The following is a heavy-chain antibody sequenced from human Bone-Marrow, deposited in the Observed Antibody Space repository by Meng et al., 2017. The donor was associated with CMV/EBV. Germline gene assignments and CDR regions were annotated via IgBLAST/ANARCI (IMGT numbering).Heavy chain of an antibody. J-gene: IGHJ2*01. D-gene: IGHD6-13*01. CDR1: GYTFTGYY. Sequence: ASVKVSCKASGYTFTGYYMHWVRQAPGQGLEWMGWINPNSGDTNYAQKFQGRVTMTRDTSISTAYMELSRMRSYDTAVYYCARDVGWEEQQLVHLREYWYFDLWGRGTLVTVSS. V-gene: IGHV1-2*02. CDR3: ARDVGWEEQQLVHLREYWYFDL. CDR2: INPNSGDT.